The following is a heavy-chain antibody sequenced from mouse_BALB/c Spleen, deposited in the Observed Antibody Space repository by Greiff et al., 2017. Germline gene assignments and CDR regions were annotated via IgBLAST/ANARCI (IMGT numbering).Heavy chain of an antibody. CDR1: GFSLTSYG. CDR3: ASLSNFAY. V-gene: IGHV2-9*02. CDR2: IWAGGST. Sequence: VKLVESGPGLVAPSQSLSITCTVSGFSLTSYGVHWVRQPPGKGLEWLGVIWAGGSTNYNSALMSRLSISKDNSKSQVFLKMNSLQTDDTAMYYCASLSNFAYWGQGTLVTVSA. J-gene: IGHJ3*01. D-gene: IGHD1-1*01.